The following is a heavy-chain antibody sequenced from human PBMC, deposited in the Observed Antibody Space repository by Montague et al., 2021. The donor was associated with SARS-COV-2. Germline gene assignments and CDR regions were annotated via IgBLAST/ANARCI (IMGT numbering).Heavy chain of an antibody. D-gene: IGHD6-13*01. CDR1: GDSVSPHSTT. J-gene: IGHJ4*02. Sequence: CAISGDSVSPHSTTWNWVRQSPSGDLEWLGRTYFRSKCYNDYAVSVKSRITINPDTSKNQFSLQLKSVTPKDMAIYFCGRVFASAGTFDFWGQGTLVTVSS. V-gene: IGHV6-1*01. CDR3: GRVFASAGTFDF. CDR2: TYFRSKCYN.